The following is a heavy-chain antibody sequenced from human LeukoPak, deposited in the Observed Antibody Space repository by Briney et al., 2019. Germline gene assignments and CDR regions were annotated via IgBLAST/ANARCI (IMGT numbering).Heavy chain of an antibody. J-gene: IGHJ4*02. CDR2: INPNSGGT. V-gene: IGHV1-2*02. CDR3: ARARYSSSWFGAH. Sequence: ASVKVSCKASGYTFTGYYMHWVRQAPGQGLEWMGWINPNSGGTNYAQKFQGRVTMTRDTSISTAYMELSRLRSDDTAVYYCARARYSSSWFGAHWGQGTPVTVSS. D-gene: IGHD6-13*01. CDR1: GYTFTGYY.